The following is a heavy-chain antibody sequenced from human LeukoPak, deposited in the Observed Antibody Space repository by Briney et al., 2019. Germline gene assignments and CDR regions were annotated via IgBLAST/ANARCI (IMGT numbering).Heavy chain of an antibody. CDR2: IYYSGST. CDR1: GGSFSGYY. CDR3: ARGSTPDDIGWDPSFDY. D-gene: IGHD6-19*01. Sequence: SETLSLTRAVYGGSFSGYYGSWIRQPPGKGLEWIGYIYYSGSTNYNPSLKSRVTISVDTSKNQFSLKLSSVTAADTAVYYCARGSTPDDIGWDPSFDYWGQGDLFTVSS. J-gene: IGHJ4*02. V-gene: IGHV4-59*01.